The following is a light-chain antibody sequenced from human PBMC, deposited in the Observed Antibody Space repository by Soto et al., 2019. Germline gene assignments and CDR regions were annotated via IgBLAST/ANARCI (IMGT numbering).Light chain of an antibody. CDR1: QSISSY. CDR3: QQSSITPIP. Sequence: DIQMTQSPSSLSASVGDRVTITCRASQSISSYLNWYQQKPGKAPKLLIYAASSLQSGVPSRFSGSGSGTDFTLTISSLQPEDFATYYCQQSSITPIPFGQGTRLEIK. J-gene: IGKJ5*01. CDR2: AAS. V-gene: IGKV1-39*01.